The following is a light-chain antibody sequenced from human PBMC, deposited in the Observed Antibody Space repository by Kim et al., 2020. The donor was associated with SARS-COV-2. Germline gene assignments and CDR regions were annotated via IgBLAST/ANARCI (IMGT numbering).Light chain of an antibody. J-gene: IGLJ2*01. V-gene: IGLV3-19*01. Sequence: SSELTQDPAVSVALGQTVRITCLGDSLRTYYASWYQQKPGQAPVFVIDGDNVRPSGIPDRFSVSNSGSSASLTITGAQAEDEADYYCQSRDNSGYHVIFGGGTQLTVL. CDR2: GDN. CDR1: SLRTYY. CDR3: QSRDNSGYHVI.